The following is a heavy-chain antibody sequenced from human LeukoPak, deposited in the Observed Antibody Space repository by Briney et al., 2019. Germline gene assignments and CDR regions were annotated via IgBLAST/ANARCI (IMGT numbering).Heavy chain of an antibody. J-gene: IGHJ4*02. CDR3: VRANYFDY. CDR1: GFTVSSNY. V-gene: IGHV4-59*02. Sequence: GSLRLSCAASGFTVSSNYMSWIRQPPGKGLEWIGYIYYSGSTNYNPSLKSRATISVDTSKNQFSLKLRSVTAADTAVYYCVRANYFDYWGQGTLVTVSS. CDR2: IYYSGST.